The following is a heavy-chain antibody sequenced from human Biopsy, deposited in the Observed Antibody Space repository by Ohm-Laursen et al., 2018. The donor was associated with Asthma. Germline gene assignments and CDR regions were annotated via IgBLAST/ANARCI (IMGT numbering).Heavy chain of an antibody. Sequence: TLSLTWTVSGCSITSSSYYWGWIRQPPGKGMEWIGSMYHSGSPYYHPSLKSRATISVDTSKNQLSLKMSSVTAADTAVYFCVRHQYSSSWSTFDYWGQGALVTVSS. CDR2: MYHSGSP. CDR3: VRHQYSSSWSTFDY. V-gene: IGHV4-39*01. J-gene: IGHJ4*02. CDR1: GCSITSSSYY. D-gene: IGHD3-22*01.